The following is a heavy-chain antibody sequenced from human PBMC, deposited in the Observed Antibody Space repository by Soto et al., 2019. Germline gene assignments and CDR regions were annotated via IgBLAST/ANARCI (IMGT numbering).Heavy chain of an antibody. Sequence: ASVKVSCKVSGYTLTELSMHWVRRAPGKGLEWMGGFDPEDGETIYAQKFQGRVTITADESTSTAYMQLSSLRSEDTAVYYCAREGYGDYGKPFDYWGQGTLVTVSS. V-gene: IGHV1-24*01. CDR2: FDPEDGET. D-gene: IGHD4-17*01. J-gene: IGHJ4*02. CDR1: GYTLTELS. CDR3: AREGYGDYGKPFDY.